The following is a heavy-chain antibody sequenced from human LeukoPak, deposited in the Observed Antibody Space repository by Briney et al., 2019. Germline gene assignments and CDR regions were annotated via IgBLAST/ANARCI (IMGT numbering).Heavy chain of an antibody. J-gene: IGHJ4*02. CDR2: ISSSGSTI. Sequence: PGGSLRLSCAASRFTFSSYEMNWVRQAPGKGLEWVSYISSSGSTIYYADSVKGRFTISRDNAKNSLYLQMNSLRAEDTAVYYCARVPGDYGGNSYFDYWGQGTLVTVSS. V-gene: IGHV3-48*03. CDR3: ARVPGDYGGNSYFDY. D-gene: IGHD4-23*01. CDR1: RFTFSSYE.